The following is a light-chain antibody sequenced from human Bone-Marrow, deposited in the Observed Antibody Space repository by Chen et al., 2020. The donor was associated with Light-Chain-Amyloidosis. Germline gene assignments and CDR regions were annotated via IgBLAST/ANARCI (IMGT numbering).Light chain of an antibody. CDR3: SAYTITNTLV. J-gene: IGLJ1*01. CDR1: SSDVGGDNH. CDR2: EVT. Sequence: QSALTQPASVSGSPGQSITISCTGTSSDVGGDNHVPWYQQHPDKAPKLMIYEVTNRPSWVPDRFSGSKSDNTASLTISELQTEDVADYFCSAYTITNTLVFGSGTRVTVL. V-gene: IGLV2-14*01.